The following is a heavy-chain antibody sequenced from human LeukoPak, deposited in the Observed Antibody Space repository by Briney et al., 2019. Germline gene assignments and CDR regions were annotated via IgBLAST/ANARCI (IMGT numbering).Heavy chain of an antibody. J-gene: IGHJ4*02. CDR3: ARHVLGGDIVLMVYASQGGYFDY. V-gene: IGHV4-38-2*01. Sequence: KPSETLSLTCAVSGYSISSGYYWGWIRQPPGKGLEWIGSIYHSGSTYYNPSLKSRVTISVDTSKNQFSLKLSSVTAADTAVYYCARHVLGGDIVLMVYASQGGYFDYWGQGTLVTVSS. D-gene: IGHD2-8*01. CDR1: GYSISSGYY. CDR2: IYHSGST.